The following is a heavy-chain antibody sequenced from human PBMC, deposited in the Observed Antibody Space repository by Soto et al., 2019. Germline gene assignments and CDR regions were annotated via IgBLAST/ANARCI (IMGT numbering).Heavy chain of an antibody. CDR2: SSSSGSTI. D-gene: IGHD6-19*01. CDR3: ARGGGWYDAFDI. Sequence: GGSMRFSCAPCGFTFSSYEMNWVRQAPGKGREWVSYSSSSGSTIYYADSVKGRFTISRDNAKNSLYLQMNSLRAEDTAVYYCARGGGWYDAFDIWGQGTMVTVSS. J-gene: IGHJ3*02. CDR1: GFTFSSYE. V-gene: IGHV3-48*03.